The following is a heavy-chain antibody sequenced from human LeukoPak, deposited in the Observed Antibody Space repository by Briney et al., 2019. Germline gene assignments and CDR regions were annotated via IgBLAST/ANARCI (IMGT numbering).Heavy chain of an antibody. CDR1: EYTFPSYY. Sequence: ASVKVSCKASEYTFPSYYIHWVRQAPGQGLEWVGLINPGGGSTIYAQRFQGRVTMTRDTSTSTVYMDLSSLRSEDTAVYYCARGPATVTKNWFDPWGQGTLITVSS. CDR3: ARGPATVTKNWFDP. D-gene: IGHD4-17*01. V-gene: IGHV1-46*01. CDR2: INPGGGST. J-gene: IGHJ5*02.